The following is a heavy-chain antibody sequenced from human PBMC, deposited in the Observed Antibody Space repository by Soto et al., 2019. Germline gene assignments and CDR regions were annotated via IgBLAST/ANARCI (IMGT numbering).Heavy chain of an antibody. Sequence: KGLEWVGRIKSKTDGGTTDYAAPVKGRFTISRDDSKNTLYLQMNSLKTEDTAVYYCSIDPIWFGELSSYYGMDVWGQGTTVTVSS. CDR3: SIDPIWFGELSSYYGMDV. CDR2: IKSKTDGGTT. V-gene: IGHV3-15*07. D-gene: IGHD3-10*01. J-gene: IGHJ6*02.